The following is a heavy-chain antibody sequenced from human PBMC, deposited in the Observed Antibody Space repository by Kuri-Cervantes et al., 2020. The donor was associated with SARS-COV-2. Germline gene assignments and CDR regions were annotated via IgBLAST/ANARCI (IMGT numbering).Heavy chain of an antibody. CDR2: ISSSGSTI. CDR1: GFTFSSYA. CDR3: VRDGDHWNFDY. V-gene: IGHV3-48*04. D-gene: IGHD1-1*01. Sequence: GGSLRLSCAASGFTFSSYAMHWVRQAPGKGLEWVSYISSSGSTIYYADSVKGRFTLSRDNAKNMLFLQMNSLRAEDTAVYYCVRDGDHWNFDYWGQGTLVTVSS. J-gene: IGHJ4*02.